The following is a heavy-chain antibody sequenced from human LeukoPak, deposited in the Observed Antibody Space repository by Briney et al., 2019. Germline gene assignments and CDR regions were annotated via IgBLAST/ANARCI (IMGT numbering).Heavy chain of an antibody. Sequence: SETLSLTCTVSGGSISSYYWSWIRQPPGKGLEWIGEINHSGSTNYNPSLKSRVTISVDTSKNQFSLKLSSVTAADTAVYYCAGRSWTDAFDIWGQGTMVTVSS. V-gene: IGHV4-34*01. J-gene: IGHJ3*02. CDR2: INHSGST. CDR3: AGRSWTDAFDI. D-gene: IGHD6-13*01. CDR1: GGSISSYY.